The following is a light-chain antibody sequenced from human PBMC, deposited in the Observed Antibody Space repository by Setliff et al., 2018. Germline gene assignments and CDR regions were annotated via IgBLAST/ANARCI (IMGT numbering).Light chain of an antibody. CDR1: SSDVGDSNY. CDR3: SSYTSSSTPLI. V-gene: IGLV2-14*03. CDR2: DVS. J-gene: IGLJ2*01. Sequence: QSALTQPASVSGSPGQSITISCTGTSSDVGDSNYVSWYQHHPGKAPKLMIYDVSNRPSGVSNRFSGSKPDNTASLTISGLQAEDEADYYCSSYTSSSTPLIFGGGTKVTVL.